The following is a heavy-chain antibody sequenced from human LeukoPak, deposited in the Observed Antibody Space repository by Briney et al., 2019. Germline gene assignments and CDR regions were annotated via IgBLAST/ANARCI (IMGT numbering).Heavy chain of an antibody. Sequence: GGSLRLSCAASGFTFSSYGMHWVRQAPGKGLEWVAVISYDGSNKYYADSVKGRFTISRDNSKNTLYLQMNSLRAEDTAVYYCAKGGYIAVAYFDYWGQGTLVTVSS. CDR3: AKGGYIAVAYFDY. CDR1: GFTFSSYG. J-gene: IGHJ4*02. CDR2: ISYDGSNK. V-gene: IGHV3-30*18. D-gene: IGHD6-19*01.